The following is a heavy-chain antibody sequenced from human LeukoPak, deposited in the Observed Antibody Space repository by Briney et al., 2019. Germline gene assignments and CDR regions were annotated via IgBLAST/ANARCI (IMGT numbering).Heavy chain of an antibody. D-gene: IGHD3-22*01. CDR1: GFTFSSYS. CDR3: ARGLSAFDI. J-gene: IGHJ3*02. Sequence: GGSLRLSCAASGFTFSSYSMNWVRQAPGRGLEWVSYISSSGSTIYYADSVKGRFTISRDNAKNSLYLQMNSLRAEDTAVYYCARGLSAFDIWGQGTMVTVSS. V-gene: IGHV3-48*04. CDR2: ISSSGSTI.